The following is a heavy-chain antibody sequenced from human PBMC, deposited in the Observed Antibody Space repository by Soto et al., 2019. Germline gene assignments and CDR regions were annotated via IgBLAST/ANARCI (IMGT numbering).Heavy chain of an antibody. V-gene: IGHV3-7*03. D-gene: IGHD6-13*01. CDR1: GFTFSSYW. Sequence: GGSLRLSCAASGFTFSSYWMSWVRQAPGKGLEWVASIKQDGSEKYYVDSVKGRFTISRDNAKNSLYLQMNSLRAADTAVYYCAGEIAAAGIFDYWGQGTLVTVSS. CDR2: IKQDGSEK. CDR3: AGEIAAAGIFDY. J-gene: IGHJ4*02.